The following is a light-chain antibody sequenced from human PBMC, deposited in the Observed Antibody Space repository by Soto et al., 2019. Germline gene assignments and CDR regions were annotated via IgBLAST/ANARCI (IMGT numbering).Light chain of an antibody. Sequence: DIVMTQSPLSLPVTPGEPASISCRSSQSLLHSNGYNYLDWYLQKPGQSPQLLIYLGSNRASGVPDRFSGSGSGTDFTLKISRVEAEDVGVYYCMQAVQAWLTFDGGTKVEIK. V-gene: IGKV2-28*01. CDR1: QSLLHSNGYNY. J-gene: IGKJ4*01. CDR3: MQAVQAWLT. CDR2: LGS.